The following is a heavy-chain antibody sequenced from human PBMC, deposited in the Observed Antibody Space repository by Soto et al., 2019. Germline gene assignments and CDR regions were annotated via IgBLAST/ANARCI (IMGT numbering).Heavy chain of an antibody. J-gene: IGHJ5*02. Sequence: SETLSLTCTVSGGSISSSSYYWGWIRQPPGKGLEWIGSIYYSGSTYYNPSLKSRVTISVDTSKNQFSLKLSSVTAADTAVYYCARSASWVYYYGSGSYYNRWGYNWFEPWGQGTLVTVSS. CDR2: IYYSGST. CDR3: ARSASWVYYYGSGSYYNRWGYNWFEP. CDR1: GGSISSSSYY. V-gene: IGHV4-39*01. D-gene: IGHD3-10*01.